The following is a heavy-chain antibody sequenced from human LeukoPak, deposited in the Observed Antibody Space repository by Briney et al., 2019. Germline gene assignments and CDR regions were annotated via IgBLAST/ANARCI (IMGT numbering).Heavy chain of an antibody. CDR1: GGSISSTTYY. V-gene: IGHV4-39*01. J-gene: IGHJ4*02. CDR2: IYYSGST. D-gene: IGHD3-16*01. Sequence: SETLSLTCTVSGGSISSTTYYWGWIRRPPGKGLEWIASIYYSGSTYYNPSLKSRVTVSVDTSKNQFSLILSSVTAADTAVYYCVRGSTLRHYQYWGQGTLVTVSS. CDR3: VRGSTLRHYQY.